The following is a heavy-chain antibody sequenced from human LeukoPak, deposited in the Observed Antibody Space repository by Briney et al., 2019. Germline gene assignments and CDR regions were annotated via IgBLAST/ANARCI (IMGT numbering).Heavy chain of an antibody. Sequence: SSETLSLTCTVSGGSISSGSYYWSWIRQPAGKGLEWIGRIYTSGSTNYNPSLKSRVTISVDTSKNQFSLKLSSVTAADTAVYYCARDGIAAATIGWGLRGAYYYYYMDVWGKGTTVTISS. J-gene: IGHJ6*03. D-gene: IGHD6-13*01. CDR2: IYTSGST. V-gene: IGHV4-61*02. CDR3: ARDGIAAATIGWGLRGAYYYYYMDV. CDR1: GGSISSGSYY.